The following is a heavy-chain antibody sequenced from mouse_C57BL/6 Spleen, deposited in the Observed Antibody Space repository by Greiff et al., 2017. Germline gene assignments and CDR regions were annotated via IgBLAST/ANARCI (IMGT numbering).Heavy chain of an antibody. CDR2: IDPENGDT. Sequence: VQLQQSGAELVRPGASVKLSCTASGFNIKDDYMHWVKQRPEQGLEWIGWIDPENGDTEYASKFQGKATITADTSSNAAYQQLSSLTSEDTAVYSCTTPAYSSNPAWFAYWGQGTLVTVSA. D-gene: IGHD2-5*01. CDR1: GFNIKDDY. V-gene: IGHV14-4*01. CDR3: TTPAYSSNPAWFAY. J-gene: IGHJ3*01.